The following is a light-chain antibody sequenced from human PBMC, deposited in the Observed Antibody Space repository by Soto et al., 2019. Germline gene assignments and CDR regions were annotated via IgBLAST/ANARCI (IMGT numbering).Light chain of an antibody. CDR2: GAS. J-gene: IGKJ1*01. V-gene: IGKV3-20*01. CDR1: QSVSSSY. Sequence: EIVLTQSPGTLSLSPGERATLSCRASQSVSSSYLAWYEHKPGQAPRPLIYGASSRAIGIPDRFSGSGSGTDFTLTISRLEPEDFAVYYCQQYGSSPWTFGQGTKVESK. CDR3: QQYGSSPWT.